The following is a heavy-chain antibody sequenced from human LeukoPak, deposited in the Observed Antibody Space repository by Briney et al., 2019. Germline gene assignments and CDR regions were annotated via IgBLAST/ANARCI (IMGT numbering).Heavy chain of an antibody. V-gene: IGHV4-59*01. Sequence: PSETLSLTCTVSGGSISSYYWSWIRQPPGKGLEWIGYVHYTGSTNYNPSLKSRVTMSVDTSKNQFSLKLSSVTAADTAVYYCASYDFWSGYYHDYWGQGTLVTVSS. CDR1: GGSISSYY. D-gene: IGHD3-3*01. CDR3: ASYDFWSGYYHDY. CDR2: VHYTGST. J-gene: IGHJ4*02.